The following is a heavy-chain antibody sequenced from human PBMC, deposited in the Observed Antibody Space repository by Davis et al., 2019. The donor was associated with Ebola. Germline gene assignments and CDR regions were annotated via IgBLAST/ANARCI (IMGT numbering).Heavy chain of an antibody. Sequence: MPSETLSLTCAIYGGSFSGNYWNWIRQAPGKGLEWIGEVHQSGGIKYNPSLKSRVSISVDTSRNQISLKLNSVTAADTALYYCAGFVDIATGATGEDYWGQGTLVTVSS. V-gene: IGHV4-34*01. D-gene: IGHD2-15*01. CDR3: AGFVDIATGATGEDY. CDR1: GGSFSGNY. J-gene: IGHJ4*02. CDR2: VHQSGGI.